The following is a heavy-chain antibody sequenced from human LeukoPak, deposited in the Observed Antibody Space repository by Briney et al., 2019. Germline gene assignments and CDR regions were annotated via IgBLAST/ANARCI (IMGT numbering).Heavy chain of an antibody. CDR3: ARDIYDSSGPWFDP. J-gene: IGHJ5*02. Sequence: GGSLRLSCAASGFTFSSYAMSWVRQAPGKGLEWVSAISGSGGSTYYADSVKGRFTISRDNSKNTLYLQMNSLRAEDTAVYYCARDIYDSSGPWFDPWGQGTLVTVSP. CDR1: GFTFSSYA. CDR2: ISGSGGST. V-gene: IGHV3-23*01. D-gene: IGHD3-22*01.